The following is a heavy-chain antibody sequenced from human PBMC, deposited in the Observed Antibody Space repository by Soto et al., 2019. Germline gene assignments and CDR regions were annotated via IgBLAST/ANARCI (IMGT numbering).Heavy chain of an antibody. Sequence: GGSLRLSCAASGFTFSSYGMHWVRQAPGKGLEWVADIRYDGSNKYYVDSVKGRFTISRDNAKNSLYLQMNSLRAEDTAVYYCARGGYSNPNYYYYNMDVWGKGTTVTVSS. CDR3: ARGGYSNPNYYYYNMDV. CDR2: IRYDGSNK. D-gene: IGHD4-4*01. CDR1: GFTFSSYG. V-gene: IGHV3-33*01. J-gene: IGHJ6*03.